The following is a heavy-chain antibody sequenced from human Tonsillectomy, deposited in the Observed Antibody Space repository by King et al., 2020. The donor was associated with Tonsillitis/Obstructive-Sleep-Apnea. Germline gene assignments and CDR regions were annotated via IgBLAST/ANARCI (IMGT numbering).Heavy chain of an antibody. J-gene: IGHJ2*01. CDR2: IRFDGSKE. CDR1: GFTFSSYG. CDR3: ARVRGSGGKWYFDL. V-gene: IGHV3-33*01. Sequence: VQLVESGGGVGQPGTSLRLSCAASGFTFSSYGMHWVRQAPGKGLEWLAIIRFDGSKEYDADSVKGRFTISRDNSKNTLYVDMNSLRAEDTAVYYCARVRGSGGKWYFDLWGRGTLVTVSS. D-gene: IGHD3-10*01.